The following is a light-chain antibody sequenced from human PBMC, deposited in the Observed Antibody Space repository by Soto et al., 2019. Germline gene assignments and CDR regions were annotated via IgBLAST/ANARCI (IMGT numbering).Light chain of an antibody. Sequence: QPVLTQSSSASASLGSSVKLTCTLSSGHNSYIIAWHQQQPGKAPRYLMKLEASGSNNKGSGVPDRFSGSSSGADRYLTISNLQSEDEADYYCETWDSNTRVFGGGTKLTVL. J-gene: IGLJ2*01. CDR2: LEASGSN. V-gene: IGLV4-60*03. CDR1: SGHNSYI. CDR3: ETWDSNTRV.